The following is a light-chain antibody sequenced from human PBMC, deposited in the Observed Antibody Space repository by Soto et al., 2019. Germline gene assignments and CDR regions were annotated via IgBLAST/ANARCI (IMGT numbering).Light chain of an antibody. V-gene: IGKV3-20*01. J-gene: IGKJ2*01. CDR1: HSLSSNY. CDR2: GTS. CDR3: QQYDASPYT. Sequence: EIVLTQSPGTLSLSPGESATLSCRAGHSLSSNYLAWYQQNPGQAPRLLIYGTSSRATGIPDRFSGSGFGTDFTLTISRLEPEDFGVYYCQQYDASPYTFGQGTKLEIK.